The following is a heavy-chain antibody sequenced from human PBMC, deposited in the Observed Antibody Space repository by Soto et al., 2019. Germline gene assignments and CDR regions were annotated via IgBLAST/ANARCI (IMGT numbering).Heavy chain of an antibody. CDR1: GFTFSSCT. J-gene: IGHJ6*02. D-gene: IGHD2-15*01. V-gene: IGHV3-21*01. CDR2: ISPSTSHI. Sequence: EVHLVESGGGLVKPGGSLRLSCAVSGFTFSSCTMNWVRQAPGKGLEWVSSISPSTSHIYYADSVKGRFTISRDNAKNSLFLQMNSLRAGDTAVYYCSVCSGGACHQNYGMDVWDQGTTVTVSS. CDR3: SVCSGGACHQNYGMDV.